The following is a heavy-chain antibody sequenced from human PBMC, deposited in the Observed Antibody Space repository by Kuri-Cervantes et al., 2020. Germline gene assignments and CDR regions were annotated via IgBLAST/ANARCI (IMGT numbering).Heavy chain of an antibody. J-gene: IGHJ4*02. Sequence: GGSLRLSCKGSGYSFTSYWIGWVRQMPGKGLEWMGIIYPGYSDTRYSPSFQGQVTISADKSISTAYLQWSSLKASDTAMYYCARTLDFSSGSSDYWGQGTLVTVSS. V-gene: IGHV5-51*01. D-gene: IGHD3-22*01. CDR1: GYSFTSYW. CDR2: IYPGYSDT. CDR3: ARTLDFSSGSSDY.